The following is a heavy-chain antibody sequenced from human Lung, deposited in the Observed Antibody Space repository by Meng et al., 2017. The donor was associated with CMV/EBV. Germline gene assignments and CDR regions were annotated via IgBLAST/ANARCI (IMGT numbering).Heavy chain of an antibody. V-gene: IGHV3-7*01. Sequence: GEXXTISCEASGFTFSDHWMSWVRQAPGKGLEWVANIKEDGSETYYLESVKGRFTISRDNARKSLYLQMDSLRAEDTALYFCARLPIDSTFFMQEYYFDFXGQGXRVTVSS. CDR1: GFTFSDHW. J-gene: IGHJ4*02. CDR3: ARLPIDSTFFMQEYYFDF. D-gene: IGHD2/OR15-2a*01. CDR2: IKEDGSET.